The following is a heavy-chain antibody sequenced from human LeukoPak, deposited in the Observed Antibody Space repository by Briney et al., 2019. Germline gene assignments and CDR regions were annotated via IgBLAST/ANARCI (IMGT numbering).Heavy chain of an antibody. CDR2: VYYTGGT. J-gene: IGHJ4*02. D-gene: IGHD3-3*01. CDR3: ARLGRSRTIFGATFDY. Sequence: PSETLSLTCSVSGGSITSSSYYWGWIRQPPEKGLEWIGSVYYTGGTFYSPSLKSRVTISVDTSKNQFSLKLSSVTAADTAVYYCARLGRSRTIFGATFDYWGQGTLVTVSS. V-gene: IGHV4-39*07. CDR1: GGSITSSSYY.